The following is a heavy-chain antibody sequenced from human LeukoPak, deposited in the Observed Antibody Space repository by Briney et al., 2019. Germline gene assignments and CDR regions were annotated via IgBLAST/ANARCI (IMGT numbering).Heavy chain of an antibody. CDR2: IYPGDSDT. Sequence: GASLKISCEGSDSNFATYWIGGVRQMPGKGLEWMGSIYPGDSDTRYSPSFQGQVTISVDKSISTAYLQWSSLKASATAIYYCVRRRGTGWYSVDYWGQGTLVTVSS. V-gene: IGHV5-51*01. D-gene: IGHD6-19*01. CDR3: VRRRGTGWYSVDY. CDR1: DSNFATYW. J-gene: IGHJ4*02.